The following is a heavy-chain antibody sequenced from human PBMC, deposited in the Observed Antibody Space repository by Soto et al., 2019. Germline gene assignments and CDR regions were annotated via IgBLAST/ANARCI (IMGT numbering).Heavy chain of an antibody. CDR2: IWYDGSNK. Sequence: QVQLVESGGGVVQPGRSLRLCCAASRFTFSSYGMHWVRQAPGKGLEWVAVIWYDGSNKYYTDSVKGRFTISRDNSKNTLYLQMNSLRAEDTAVYYCARDADYYGDAFDIWGQGTMVTVSS. CDR1: RFTFSSYG. D-gene: IGHD3-22*01. J-gene: IGHJ3*02. V-gene: IGHV3-33*01. CDR3: ARDADYYGDAFDI.